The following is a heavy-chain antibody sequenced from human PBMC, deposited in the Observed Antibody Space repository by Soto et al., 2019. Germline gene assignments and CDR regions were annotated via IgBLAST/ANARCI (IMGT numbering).Heavy chain of an antibody. CDR1: GYSFTSYW. Sequence: PGESLKISCKRSGYSFTSYWIGWVRQMPGKGLEWMGIIYPGDSDTRYSPSFQGQVTISADKSISTAYLQWSSLKASDTAMYYCARANRIAAAGTYGMDVWGQGTTVTVSS. D-gene: IGHD6-13*01. V-gene: IGHV5-51*01. CDR3: ARANRIAAAGTYGMDV. J-gene: IGHJ6*02. CDR2: IYPGDSDT.